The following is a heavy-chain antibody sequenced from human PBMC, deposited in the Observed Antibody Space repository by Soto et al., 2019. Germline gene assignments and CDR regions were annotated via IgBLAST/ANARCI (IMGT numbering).Heavy chain of an antibody. CDR3: AKSRDGYSFYFYYGMDV. D-gene: IGHD4-4*01. CDR1: GFNFSNYN. Sequence: QVQLEESGGGVVQPGRSLKLSGAASGFNFSNYNMHWVRQAPGQVLAWVALILHDGSNEYYADSVKGRFTISRDNSKNTLYLQMKSLRAEDTAVYYCAKSRDGYSFYFYYGMDVWGQGTTVTVSS. V-gene: IGHV3-30*18. CDR2: ILHDGSNE. J-gene: IGHJ6*02.